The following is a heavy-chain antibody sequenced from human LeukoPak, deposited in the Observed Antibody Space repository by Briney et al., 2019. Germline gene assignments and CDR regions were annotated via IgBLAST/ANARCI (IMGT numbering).Heavy chain of an antibody. V-gene: IGHV4-31*11. D-gene: IGHD2-15*01. CDR2: IYYTGST. CDR3: ARPARGGSCYVY. CDR1: GGSISSGGYF. Sequence: SETLSLTCAVSGGSISSGGYFWSWIRQHPGKGLEWIGYIYYTGSTYYNPSLKSRVTISVDTSKNQFSLKLSSVTAADTAVYYCARPARGGSCYVYWGQGTLVTVSS. J-gene: IGHJ4*02.